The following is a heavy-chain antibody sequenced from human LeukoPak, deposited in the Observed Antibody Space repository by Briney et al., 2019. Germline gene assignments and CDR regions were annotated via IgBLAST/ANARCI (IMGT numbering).Heavy chain of an antibody. CDR2: IYPGDSDT. CDR1: GYNFTSYW. J-gene: IGHJ4*02. D-gene: IGHD6-13*01. CDR3: ARLLRNIAAAVYYFDY. Sequence: GESLKISCKGSGYNFTSYWIGWVRQMPGKGLEWMGIIYPGDSDTRYSPSFQGQVTISADKSISTAYLQWSSLKASDTAMYYCARLLRNIAAAVYYFDYWGQGTLVTVSS. V-gene: IGHV5-51*01.